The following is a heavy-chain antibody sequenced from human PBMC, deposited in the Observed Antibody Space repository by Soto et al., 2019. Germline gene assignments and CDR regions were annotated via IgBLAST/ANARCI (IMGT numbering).Heavy chain of an antibody. J-gene: IGHJ6*02. Sequence: VGSLRLSCVASGFTFNAYTMGWVRQAPGRGLGWVSVISAGGENTYSADSVRGRFAISRDNSMNTVYLQMDTLRGDDTAVYNCAKEWNYYGSRKNRQCYGMDVWGQGTTVTVSS. CDR2: ISAGGENT. CDR1: GFTFNAYT. CDR3: AKEWNYYGSRKNRQCYGMDV. D-gene: IGHD3-10*01. V-gene: IGHV3-23*01.